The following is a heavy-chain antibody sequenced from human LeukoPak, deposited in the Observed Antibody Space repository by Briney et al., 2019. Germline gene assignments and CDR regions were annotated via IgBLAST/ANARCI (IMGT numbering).Heavy chain of an antibody. V-gene: IGHV4-39*07. CDR1: GGSISSSSYY. J-gene: IGHJ4*02. D-gene: IGHD6-13*01. CDR3: ARFSSIAAAFDY. CDR2: IYYSRST. Sequence: SETLSLTCTVSGGSISSSSYYWGWIRQPPGKGLEWIGSIYYSRSTYYNPSLKSRVTISVDTSKNQFSLKLSSVTAADTAVYYCARFSSIAAAFDYWGLGTLVTVSS.